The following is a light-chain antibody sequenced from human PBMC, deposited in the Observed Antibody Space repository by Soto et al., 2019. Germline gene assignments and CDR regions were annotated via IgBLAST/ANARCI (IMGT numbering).Light chain of an antibody. V-gene: IGKV3-20*01. CDR1: QSVSSSY. CDR2: GAS. Sequence: EIVLTKYPGTLSLAPGERATLSCRASQSVSSSYLAWYQQKPGQAPRLLIYGASSRATGIPDRFSGSGSGTDFTLTISRLEPEDFAVYYCQQYGSSLLFTFGPGTKVDIK. CDR3: QQYGSSLLFT. J-gene: IGKJ3*01.